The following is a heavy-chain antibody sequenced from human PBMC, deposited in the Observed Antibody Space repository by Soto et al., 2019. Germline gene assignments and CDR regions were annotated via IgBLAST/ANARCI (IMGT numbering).Heavy chain of an antibody. J-gene: IGHJ4*02. CDR2: ISGSGGST. D-gene: IGHD2-15*01. CDR1: GFTFSSYA. CDR3: AKLIVVVVAANYFDY. V-gene: IGHV3-23*01. Sequence: EVQLLESGGGLVQPGGSLRLSCAASGFTFSSYAMSWVRQAPGKGLEWVSVISGSGGSTYYADSVKGRFTTSRDNSKNTLYLQMNSLRAEDTAVYYCAKLIVVVVAANYFDYWGQGTLVTVSS.